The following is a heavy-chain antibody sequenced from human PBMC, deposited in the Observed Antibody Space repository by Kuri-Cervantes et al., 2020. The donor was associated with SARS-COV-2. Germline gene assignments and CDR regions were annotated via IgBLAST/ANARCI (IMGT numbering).Heavy chain of an antibody. J-gene: IGHJ4*02. CDR3: AKAANWPGYTFDY. D-gene: IGHD3-16*02. V-gene: IGHV3-33*06. CDR1: GFTFSSYA. Sequence: GESLKISCAASGFTFSSYAMHWVRQAPGKGLEWVAVIWYDGSNKYYADSVEGRFTISRDNSKNTLYLQMNSLRAEDTAVYYCAKAANWPGYTFDYWGQGTLVTVSS. CDR2: IWYDGSNK.